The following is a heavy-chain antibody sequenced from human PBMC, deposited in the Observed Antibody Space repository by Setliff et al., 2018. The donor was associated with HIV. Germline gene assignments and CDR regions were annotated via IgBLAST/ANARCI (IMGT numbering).Heavy chain of an antibody. CDR3: ASGYSSSSPRRDY. CDR1: GFTVSSNY. D-gene: IGHD6-6*01. Sequence: LRLSCAASGFTVSSNYMNWVRQAPGKGLEWVSGISDSGGSTYYADSVKGRFTISRDNSKNTLNLQMNSLRAEDTAVYYCASGYSSSSPRRDYWGQGTLVTVSS. J-gene: IGHJ4*02. CDR2: ISDSGGST. V-gene: IGHV3-23*01.